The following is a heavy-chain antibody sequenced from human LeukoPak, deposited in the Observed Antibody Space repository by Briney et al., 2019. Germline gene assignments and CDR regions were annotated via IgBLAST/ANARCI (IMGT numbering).Heavy chain of an antibody. CDR1: GGSISSYY. D-gene: IGHD3-22*01. J-gene: IGHJ4*02. Sequence: PSETLSLTCTVSGGSISSYYWSWIRQPPGKGLEWFGYIYYSGSTNYNPSLKSRVTISVDTSKNQFSLKLSSVTAADTAVYYCARESHYYDSSGYYRYWGQGTLVTVSS. V-gene: IGHV4-59*01. CDR3: ARESHYYDSSGYYRY. CDR2: IYYSGST.